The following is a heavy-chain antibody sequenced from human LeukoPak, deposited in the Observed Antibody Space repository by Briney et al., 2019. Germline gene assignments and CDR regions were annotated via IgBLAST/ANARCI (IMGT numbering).Heavy chain of an antibody. Sequence: GGSLRLSCAASGFTFSSYAMSWVRQAPGKGLEWVSAISGSGGSTYYADSVKGRFTISRDNSKNTLYLQMNSLRAKDTAVYYCATDSGSGDFNYWGQGTLVTVSS. CDR3: ATDSGSGDFNY. D-gene: IGHD7-27*01. CDR2: ISGSGGST. CDR1: GFTFSSYA. V-gene: IGHV3-23*01. J-gene: IGHJ4*02.